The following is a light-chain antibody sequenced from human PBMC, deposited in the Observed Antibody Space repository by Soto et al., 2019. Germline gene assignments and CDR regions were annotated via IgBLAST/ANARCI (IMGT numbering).Light chain of an antibody. V-gene: IGKV1-5*01. CDR3: QQYDSFSKT. CDR1: QSIRSW. CDR2: DAS. J-gene: IGKJ1*01. Sequence: DIQMTQSPSTLSASVGDRVTITCRASQSIRSWLAWYQQKPGKAPQLLIYDASNLESGVPSRFSGSGSGTEFTLTFSSLQPDDFATYYCQQYDSFSKTFGRGTKVEVK.